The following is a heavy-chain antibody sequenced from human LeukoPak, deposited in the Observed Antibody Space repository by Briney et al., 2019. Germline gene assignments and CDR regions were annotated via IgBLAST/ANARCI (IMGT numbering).Heavy chain of an antibody. D-gene: IGHD1-26*01. J-gene: IGHJ4*02. V-gene: IGHV1-18*01. CDR3: ARLGLEWELHYNEY. Sequence: GASVKVSCKASGYTFTSYGISWVRQAPGQGLEWMGWISAYNGNTNYAQKLQGRVTMTTDTSTSTAYMELRRLRSDYTAVYYCARLGLEWELHYNEYWGQGTLVTVSS. CDR1: GYTFTSYG. CDR2: ISAYNGNT.